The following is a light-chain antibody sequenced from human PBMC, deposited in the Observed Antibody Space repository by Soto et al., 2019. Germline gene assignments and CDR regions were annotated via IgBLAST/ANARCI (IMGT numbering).Light chain of an antibody. J-gene: IGKJ2*01. V-gene: IGKV1-5*01. Sequence: DIKMTQSPSTLSASVGDRITITCRASQSVSRRLAWFQQKPGKAPKLLIYDASSLESGVPSRFSGRGSGTEFTLTISSLQPDDCATYYCHTYNSYSLHTFGQGTKVDIK. CDR1: QSVSRR. CDR2: DAS. CDR3: HTYNSYSLHT.